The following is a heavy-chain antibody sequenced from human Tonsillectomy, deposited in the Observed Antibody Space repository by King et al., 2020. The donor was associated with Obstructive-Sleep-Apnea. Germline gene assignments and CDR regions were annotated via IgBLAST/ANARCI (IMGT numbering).Heavy chain of an antibody. CDR2: IYYSGST. Sequence: LQLQESGPGLVKPSETLSLTCTVSGGSISSSSYYWGWIRQPPGKGLEWIGSIYYSGSTYYNPSLKSRVTISVDTSKNQFSLKLSSVTAADTAVYYCARGRLRSSPTPIDYWGQGTLVTVSS. CDR3: ARGRLRSSPTPIDY. V-gene: IGHV4-39*07. CDR1: GGSISSSSYY. J-gene: IGHJ4*02. D-gene: IGHD4-17*01.